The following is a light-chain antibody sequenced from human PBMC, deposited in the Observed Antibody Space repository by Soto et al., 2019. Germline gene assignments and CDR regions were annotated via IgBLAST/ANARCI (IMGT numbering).Light chain of an antibody. Sequence: EIVLTQSPGTLSLSPGERATLSCRASQSVSSSYLAWYQQKPGQAPRLLIYGASSRAAGVPDRFSGSGSGADLTLTISRLEPEDFAVYHCQHYGNSWGFTFGPGTKVDIK. CDR3: QHYGNSWGFT. J-gene: IGKJ3*01. CDR2: GAS. CDR1: QSVSSSY. V-gene: IGKV3-20*01.